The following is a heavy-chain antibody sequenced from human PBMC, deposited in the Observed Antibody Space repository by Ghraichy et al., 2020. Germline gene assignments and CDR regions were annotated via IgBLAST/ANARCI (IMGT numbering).Heavy chain of an antibody. D-gene: IGHD2-2*01. CDR2: ISSSSSYI. J-gene: IGHJ6*02. CDR3: ARERRIVVVPAATKEYYYGMDV. CDR1: GFTFSSYS. V-gene: IGHV3-21*01. Sequence: GGSLRLSCAASGFTFSSYSMNWVRQAPGKGLEWVSSISSSSSYIYYADSVKGRFTISRDNAKNSLYLQMNSLRAEDTAVYYCARERRIVVVPAATKEYYYGMDVWGQGTTVTVSS.